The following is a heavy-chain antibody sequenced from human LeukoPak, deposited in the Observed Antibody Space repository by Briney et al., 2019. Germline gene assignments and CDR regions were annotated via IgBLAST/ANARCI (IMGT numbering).Heavy chain of an antibody. D-gene: IGHD6-19*01. Sequence: GGSLTLSCAASGFTFSSYAIIWVRQAPGKGLEWVSSISGSGANTYYADSVKGRFTISRDNSKNTLYLQVNSLRAEDTAVYYCAKAPPIAVAGRLYYYYYMDVWGKGTTVTVSS. CDR3: AKAPPIAVAGRLYYYYYMDV. J-gene: IGHJ6*03. CDR2: ISGSGANT. CDR1: GFTFSSYA. V-gene: IGHV3-23*01.